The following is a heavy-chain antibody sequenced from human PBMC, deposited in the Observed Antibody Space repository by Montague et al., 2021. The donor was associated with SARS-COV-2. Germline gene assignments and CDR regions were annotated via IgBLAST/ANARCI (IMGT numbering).Heavy chain of an antibody. CDR2: IKHRGTT. J-gene: IGHJ4*02. Sequence: SETLSLTCAVYSGSFSDYFWTWIRQTPGKGLEWIGEIKHRGTTNYNPSLKSRVSISVDTSKNQFSLYLGSVTAADTAVYYCARGRQHFNMIVVVMTGGEYYFDYWGQGTLVTVSP. CDR3: ARGRQHFNMIVVVMTGGEYYFDY. D-gene: IGHD3-22*01. CDR1: SGSFSDYF. V-gene: IGHV4-34*01.